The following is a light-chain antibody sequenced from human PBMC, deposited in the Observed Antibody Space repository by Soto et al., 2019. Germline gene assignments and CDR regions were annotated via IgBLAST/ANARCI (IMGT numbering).Light chain of an antibody. CDR1: QSVSRF. CDR2: DTS. J-gene: IGKJ2*02. CDR3: QQYANWPPCT. V-gene: IGKV3-15*01. Sequence: EIVMTQSPATLSVSPGERVTLSCRACQSVSRFLAWYQQRPGQAPRLLIYDTSTRATGVPARFSGSGSGTEFVLTIISLQYEDFAVYYCQQYANWPPCTFGQGTKLEVK.